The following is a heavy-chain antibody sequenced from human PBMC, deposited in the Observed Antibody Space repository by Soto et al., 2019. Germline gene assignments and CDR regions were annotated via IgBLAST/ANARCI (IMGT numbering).Heavy chain of an antibody. D-gene: IGHD2-2*01. CDR3: VRQNQPEAGDYYYFGLDL. Sequence: QVQLVESGGGVVHPGGSLRLSCAASGFTFNNFALTWVRQAPGKGLEWVTVISYDGTNKFYADSVKGRFTISIDISKEMVFLQVDSLRVEDTAVNYCVRQNQPEAGDYYYFGLDLWGQGTTVTVSS. V-gene: IGHV3-30-3*01. CDR1: GFTFNNFA. CDR2: ISYDGTNK. J-gene: IGHJ6*02.